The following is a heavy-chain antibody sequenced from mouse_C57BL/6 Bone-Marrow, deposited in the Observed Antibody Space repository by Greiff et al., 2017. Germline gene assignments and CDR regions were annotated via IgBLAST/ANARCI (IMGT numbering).Heavy chain of an antibody. D-gene: IGHD2-3*01. J-gene: IGHJ2*01. Sequence: QVQLQQSGAELVKPGASVKMSCKASGYTFTSYWITWVKQRPGQGLEWIGDIYPGSGSTNYNEKFKSKATLTVDTSSSTAYMQLSSLTSEDSAVYYCARRLDGYYPYYFDYWGQGTTRTVSS. CDR3: ARRLDGYYPYYFDY. V-gene: IGHV1-55*01. CDR1: GYTFTSYW. CDR2: IYPGSGST.